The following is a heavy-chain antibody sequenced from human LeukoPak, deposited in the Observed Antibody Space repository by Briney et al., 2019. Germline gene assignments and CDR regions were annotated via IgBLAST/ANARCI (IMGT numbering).Heavy chain of an antibody. CDR1: GYSISDGFY. CDR2: IYHDGTS. Sequence: SETLSLTCTVAGYSISDGFYWGWIRQPPGKGLEFIATIYHDGTSHYNPALESRDTISVDTSKKQSSLKLTSVPAAATAVYYCARDVSLDESFQRWGQGTLVTVSS. D-gene: IGHD2-2*03. J-gene: IGHJ1*01. CDR3: ARDVSLDESFQR. V-gene: IGHV4-38-2*02.